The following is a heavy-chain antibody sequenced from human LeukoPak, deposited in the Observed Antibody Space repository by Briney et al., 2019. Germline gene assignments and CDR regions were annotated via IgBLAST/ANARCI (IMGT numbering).Heavy chain of an antibody. V-gene: IGHV3-33*08. D-gene: IGHD4-17*01. Sequence: TGGSLRLSCSASGFTFSSYEVKWVRQAPGKGLEWVGVIWYEENNKYYTDSVKGRLTICRDHSKNTLYLQMNSLRAEEAAVYYCEREWGYGDPFGFFDYWGQGTLVTVSS. J-gene: IGHJ4*02. CDR2: IWYEENNK. CDR1: GFTFSSYE. CDR3: EREWGYGDPFGFFDY.